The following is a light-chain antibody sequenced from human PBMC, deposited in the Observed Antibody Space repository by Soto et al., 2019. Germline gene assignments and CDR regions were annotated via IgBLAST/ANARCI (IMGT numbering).Light chain of an antibody. CDR1: QSIAQW. CDR2: RAS. J-gene: IGKJ2*01. V-gene: IGKV1-5*03. Sequence: DIQMTQSPSTLSASVGDSVTITCRASQSIAQWLAWYRQRPGKAPKLLIYRASTLDTGVPSRFSASGSGTEFTLTISSLQPDDFATYYCQQYHSYSYTFGQGTKLEIK. CDR3: QQYHSYSYT.